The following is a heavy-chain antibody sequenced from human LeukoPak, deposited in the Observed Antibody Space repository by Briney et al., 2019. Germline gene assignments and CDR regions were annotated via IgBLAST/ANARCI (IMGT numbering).Heavy chain of an antibody. J-gene: IGHJ5*01. V-gene: IGHV4-39*01. D-gene: IGHD1-26*01. Sequence: SETLSLTCSVSGVSLGGTTYYWGWIRQSPEKGLEWIGTVSSGGSSSYSPSLKSRVSVSGDTSRNQFSLRLTSVTAADTAVYYCARSDHSHFVNWFDSWGQGIFVIVSS. CDR3: ARSDHSHFVNWFDS. CDR2: VSSGGSS. CDR1: GVSLGGTTYY.